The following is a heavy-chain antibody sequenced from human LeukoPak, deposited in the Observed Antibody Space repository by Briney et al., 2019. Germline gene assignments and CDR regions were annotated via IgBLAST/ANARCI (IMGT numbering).Heavy chain of an antibody. CDR1: GGTFSSYA. CDR3: ARGGPFYSSSPQAIDY. CDR2: INPIFGTA. V-gene: IGHV1-69*05. J-gene: IGHJ4*02. Sequence: SVKVSCKASGGTFSSYAIRWVRQAPGQGLEWMGGINPIFGTANYAQKLQGRVTMTTDTSTSTAYMELRSLRSDDTAVYYCARGGPFYSSSPQAIDYWGQGTLVTVSS. D-gene: IGHD6-13*01.